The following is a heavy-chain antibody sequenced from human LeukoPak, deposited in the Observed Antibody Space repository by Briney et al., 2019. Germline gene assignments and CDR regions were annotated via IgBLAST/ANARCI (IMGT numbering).Heavy chain of an antibody. D-gene: IGHD6-13*01. J-gene: IGHJ5*02. CDR3: ARDSVAAAGTGSNWFDP. V-gene: IGHV4-38-2*02. Sequence: SETLSLTCAVSGYSISSGYYWGWIRPPPGRGLQWIGRIYASGSTNYNPSLKSRVTISVDTSKNQFSLKLSSVTAADTAVYYCARDSVAAAGTGSNWFDPWGQGTLVTVSS. CDR2: IYASGST. CDR1: GYSISSGYY.